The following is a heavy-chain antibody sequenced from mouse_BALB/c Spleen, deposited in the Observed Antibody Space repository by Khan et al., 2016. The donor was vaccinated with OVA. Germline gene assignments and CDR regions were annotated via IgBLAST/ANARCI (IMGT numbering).Heavy chain of an antibody. CDR3: ARAAGTTYGMDY. J-gene: IGHJ4*01. CDR2: ILPGRGNS. V-gene: IGHV1-9*01. CDR1: GYTFSSYW. Sequence: VQLKQSGAELMKPGASVKISCKATGYTFSSYWIEWVKQRPGHGLEWIGEILPGRGNSNYNEKFKGKATFTADTSSNIAYMQLSSLTSEESAVYYWARAAGTTYGMDYWGQGTSVTVSS. D-gene: IGHD4-1*01.